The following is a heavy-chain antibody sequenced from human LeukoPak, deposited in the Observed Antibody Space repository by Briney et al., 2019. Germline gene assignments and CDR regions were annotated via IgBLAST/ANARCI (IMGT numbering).Heavy chain of an antibody. CDR2: TSSSSSTI. V-gene: IGHV3-48*02. CDR1: GFTFSSYS. J-gene: IGHJ5*02. D-gene: IGHD2-2*01. Sequence: PGGSLRLSCAASGFTFSSYSMNWVRQAPGKGLGWVSYTSSSSSTIYNADSVKGRFTISRDNAKNSLYLQMNSLRDEDTAVYYCARSNLGGYCSSTSCYALLNWFDPWGQGTLVTVSS. CDR3: ARSNLGGYCSSTSCYALLNWFDP.